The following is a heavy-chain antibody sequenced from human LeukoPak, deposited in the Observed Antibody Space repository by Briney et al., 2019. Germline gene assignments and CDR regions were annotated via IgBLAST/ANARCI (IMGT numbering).Heavy chain of an antibody. CDR1: GYTFTDYY. CDR2: VDPEDGET. J-gene: IGHJ4*02. CDR3: AAMTLFGIDY. V-gene: IGHV1-69-2*01. D-gene: IGHD3-3*01. Sequence: GASVKVSCKASGYTFTDYYMHWVQQAPGKGLEWMGRVDPEDGETIYAEKFQGRVTITADTSTDTAYMELSSLRSEDTAVYYCAAMTLFGIDYWGQGTLVTVSS.